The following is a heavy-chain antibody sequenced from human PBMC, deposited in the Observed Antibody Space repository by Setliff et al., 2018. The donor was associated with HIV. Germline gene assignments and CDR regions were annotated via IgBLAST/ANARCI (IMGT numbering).Heavy chain of an antibody. CDR1: GGSINSYY. Sequence: PSETLSLTCTVSGGSINSYYWSWIRQPAGKGLEWIGRIYSSGSTNYNPSLKSRVTMSVGMTKGRFSLKLTSVTAADTAVYYCARENYDTSGYGAFDLWGQGTRVTVSS. D-gene: IGHD3-22*01. V-gene: IGHV4-4*07. J-gene: IGHJ3*01. CDR3: ARENYDTSGYGAFDL. CDR2: IYSSGST.